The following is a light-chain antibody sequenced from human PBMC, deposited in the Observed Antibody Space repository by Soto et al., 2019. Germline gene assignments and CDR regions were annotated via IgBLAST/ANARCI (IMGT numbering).Light chain of an antibody. CDR1: QIISTY. CDR2: AAS. CDR3: QQSYSTTWT. V-gene: IGKV1-39*01. J-gene: IGKJ1*01. Sequence: DIQMTQSPSSLSASVGDRVTITCRASQIISTYLNWYQQRAGLAPRLLIYAASSLQSGVPSRFSGSGSETDFTLTISSLQPEDFATYSCQQSYSTTWTFGQGTKVDIK.